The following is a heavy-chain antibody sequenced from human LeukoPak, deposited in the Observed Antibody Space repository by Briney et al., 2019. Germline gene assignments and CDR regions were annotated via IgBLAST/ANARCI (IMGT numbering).Heavy chain of an antibody. Sequence: SETLSLTCAVSGGSISSNNWWSWVRQLPGKELEWIGEIYHTGNTNYNPSLKSRLTISVDRSKNQFSLRLSSVTAADTAIYYCARDSPRGRGDSGNLDFWGQGTLVSVSS. D-gene: IGHD2-21*02. V-gene: IGHV4-4*02. CDR2: IYHTGNT. CDR1: GGSISSNNW. J-gene: IGHJ4*02. CDR3: ARDSPRGRGDSGNLDF.